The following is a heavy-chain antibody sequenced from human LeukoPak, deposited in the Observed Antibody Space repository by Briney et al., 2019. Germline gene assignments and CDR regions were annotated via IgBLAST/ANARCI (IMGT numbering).Heavy chain of an antibody. CDR2: FDPEDGEA. J-gene: IGHJ4*02. D-gene: IGHD1-26*01. V-gene: IGHV1-24*01. CDR3: ATLYGSFVGPRDFDY. CDR1: GYTLTELS. Sequence: ASVKVSCKVSGYTLTELSMHWVRQAPGKGLEWMGGFDPEDGEAIYAQKFQGRVTMTEDTSTDTAYMELSSLRSEDTAVYYCATLYGSFVGPRDFDYWGQGTLVTVSS.